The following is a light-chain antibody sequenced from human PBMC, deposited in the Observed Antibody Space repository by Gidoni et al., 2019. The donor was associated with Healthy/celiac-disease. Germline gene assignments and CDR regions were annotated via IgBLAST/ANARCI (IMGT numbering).Light chain of an antibody. J-gene: IGKJ2*01. CDR3: QQYNNWPPRYT. V-gene: IGKV3-15*01. CDR1: QSVSSN. Sequence: EIVMTQSPATLSVSPGERATLSCRASQSVSSNLAWDQQKPGQAPRLLIYGASTRATGIPARFSGSGSGTEFTLTISSMQSEDVAVYYCQQYNNWPPRYTFGQGTKLEIK. CDR2: GAS.